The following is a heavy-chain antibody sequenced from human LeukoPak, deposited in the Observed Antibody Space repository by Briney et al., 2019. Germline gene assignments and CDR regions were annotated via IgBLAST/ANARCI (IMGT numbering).Heavy chain of an antibody. J-gene: IGHJ3*02. Sequence: GASVKVSCKASGGTFSSYAISWVRQAPGQGLEWMGGIIPIFGTANYAQKFQGRVTITADKSTSTAYMELSSLRSKDTAVYYCASSDSSGYYYAFDIWGQGTMVTVSS. CDR1: GGTFSSYA. V-gene: IGHV1-69*06. CDR2: IIPIFGTA. D-gene: IGHD3-22*01. CDR3: ASSDSSGYYYAFDI.